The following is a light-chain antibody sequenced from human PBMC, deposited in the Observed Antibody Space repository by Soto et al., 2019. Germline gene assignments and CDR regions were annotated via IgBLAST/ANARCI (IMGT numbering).Light chain of an antibody. CDR1: QNINNY. J-gene: IGKJ1*01. V-gene: IGKV1-33*01. CDR3: QQSFSTLWT. CDR2: DAS. Sequence: DIQMTQSPSSLSASVGDRVTITCQASQNINNYLNWYQQKPGRAPKLLIYDASNLEAGVPSRFRGSGSGTDFTFTISRLQPEDIATYYCQQSFSTLWTFGRGTKVDNK.